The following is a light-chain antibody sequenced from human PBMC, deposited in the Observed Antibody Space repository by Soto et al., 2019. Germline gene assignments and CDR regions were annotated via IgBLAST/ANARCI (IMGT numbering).Light chain of an antibody. CDR1: QTISSW. J-gene: IGKJ1*01. V-gene: IGKV1-5*03. CDR2: NAS. CDR3: QHYNSYSEA. Sequence: DIQMTQSPSTLSGSVGDRVTLPCRASQTISSWLAWYQQKPGKAPKILIYNASTLKSGVPSRFSGSGAGTEFTLTISSLQPDDFATYYCQHYNSYSEAFGQGTKVDIK.